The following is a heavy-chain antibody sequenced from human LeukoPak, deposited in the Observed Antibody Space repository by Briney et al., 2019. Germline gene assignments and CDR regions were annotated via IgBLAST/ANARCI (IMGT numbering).Heavy chain of an antibody. Sequence: GSSVKVSCKASGGTFSSYAISWVRQAPGQGLEWMGGIIPIFGTANYAQKFQGRVTITADESTSTAYMELSSLRSEDTAVYYCARDILRFLDWRPDWFDPWGQGTLVTVSS. D-gene: IGHD3-3*01. CDR2: IIPIFGTA. V-gene: IGHV1-69*01. CDR1: GGTFSSYA. CDR3: ARDILRFLDWRPDWFDP. J-gene: IGHJ5*02.